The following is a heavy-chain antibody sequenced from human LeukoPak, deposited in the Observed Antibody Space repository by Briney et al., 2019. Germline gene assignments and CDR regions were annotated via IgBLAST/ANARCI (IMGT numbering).Heavy chain of an antibody. CDR1: GFTFSDYY. D-gene: IGHD2-2*01. CDR3: AKRFCSATRCFHFDY. Sequence: PGGSLRLSCAASGFTFSDYYMSWIRQAPGKGLEWVSYISSSGSTIYYADSVKGRFTISRDNAKNSLYLQMNSLRAEDTAVYYCAKRFCSATRCFHFDYWGQGTLVTVSS. CDR2: ISSSGSTI. J-gene: IGHJ4*02. V-gene: IGHV3-11*01.